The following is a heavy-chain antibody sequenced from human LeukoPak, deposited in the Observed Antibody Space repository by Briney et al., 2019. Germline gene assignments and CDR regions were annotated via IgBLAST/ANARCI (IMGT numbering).Heavy chain of an antibody. Sequence: PSETLSLTCTVSGGSISSYYWSWIRQPPGKGLEWIGYIYYSGSTNYNPSLKSRVTISVDTSKNQFSLKLSSVTAADTAVYYCARATTVAPSGSSTYYYYYYGMDVWGQGTTVTVSS. CDR1: GGSISSYY. CDR2: IYYSGST. D-gene: IGHD4-23*01. V-gene: IGHV4-59*01. CDR3: ARATTVAPSGSSTYYYYYYGMDV. J-gene: IGHJ6*02.